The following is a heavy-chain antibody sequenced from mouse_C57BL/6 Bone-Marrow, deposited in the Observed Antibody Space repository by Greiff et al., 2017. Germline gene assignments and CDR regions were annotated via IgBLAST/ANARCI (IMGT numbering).Heavy chain of an antibody. J-gene: IGHJ4*01. CDR3: ARFYMDY. Sequence: QVQLKQSGPELVKPGASVKISCKASGYSFTSYYIHWVKQRPGQGLKWIGWIYPGSGNTKYNEKFKGKATLTADTSSSTAYMQLSSLTSEDSAVYYCARFYMDYWGQGTSVTVSS. CDR1: GYSFTSYY. V-gene: IGHV1-66*01. CDR2: IYPGSGNT.